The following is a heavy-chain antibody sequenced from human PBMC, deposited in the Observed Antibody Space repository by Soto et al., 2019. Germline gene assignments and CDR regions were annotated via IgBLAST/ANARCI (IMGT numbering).Heavy chain of an antibody. Sequence: ASVKVSCKASGYTFTSYGISWVRQAPGQGLEWMGWISAYNGNTNYAQKLQGRVTMITDTSTSTAYMELRSLRSDDTAVYYCARDNLFIAVAGNFDYWGQGTLVTVSS. V-gene: IGHV1-18*01. CDR1: GYTFTSYG. CDR3: ARDNLFIAVAGNFDY. J-gene: IGHJ4*02. CDR2: ISAYNGNT. D-gene: IGHD6-19*01.